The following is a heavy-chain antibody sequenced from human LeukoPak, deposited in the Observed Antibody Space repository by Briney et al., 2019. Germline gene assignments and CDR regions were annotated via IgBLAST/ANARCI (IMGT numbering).Heavy chain of an antibody. CDR1: GFTFSSYS. V-gene: IGHV3-21*01. CDR3: ARDVHYGDYRWGYMDV. J-gene: IGHJ6*03. Sequence: GGSLRLSCAASGFTFSSYSMNWVRQAPGKGLEWVSSIGSSSSYIYYADSVKGRFTISRDNAKNSLYLQMNSLRAEDTAVYYCARDVHYGDYRWGYMDVWGKGTTVTVSS. CDR2: IGSSSSYI. D-gene: IGHD4-17*01.